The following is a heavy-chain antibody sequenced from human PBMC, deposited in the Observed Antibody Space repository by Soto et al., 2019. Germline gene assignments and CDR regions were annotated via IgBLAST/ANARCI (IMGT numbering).Heavy chain of an antibody. Sequence: EVQLLESGGGLVQPGGSLRLSCAASGFTFDDFAMSWVRQAPGKGLEWVSAIRGSGANAYYADSGKGRFTVSRDNSKNTLFLQMNSLRAEDTAVYYCTRDRHAARPLPSWGQGTLVTVSS. CDR2: IRGSGANA. CDR1: GFTFDDFA. V-gene: IGHV3-23*01. J-gene: IGHJ5*02. D-gene: IGHD6-25*01. CDR3: TRDRHAARPLPS.